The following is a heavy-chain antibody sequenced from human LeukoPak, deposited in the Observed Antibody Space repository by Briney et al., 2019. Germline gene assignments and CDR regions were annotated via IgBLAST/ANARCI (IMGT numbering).Heavy chain of an antibody. CDR3: ARVTGGYNLVDY. Sequence: GGSLRLSCAASGFTFSSYEMNWVRQAPGKGLEWVSYISSSGSTIYYADSVKGRFTISRDNAKNSLYLQMNSLRAEDTAVYYCARVTGGYNLVDYWGQGTLVTVSS. CDR1: GFTFSSYE. CDR2: ISSSGSTI. J-gene: IGHJ4*02. V-gene: IGHV3-48*03. D-gene: IGHD5-24*01.